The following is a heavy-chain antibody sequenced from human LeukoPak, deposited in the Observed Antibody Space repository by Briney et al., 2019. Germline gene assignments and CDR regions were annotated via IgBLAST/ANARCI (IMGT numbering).Heavy chain of an antibody. CDR3: ARVDYYGSGKGPWYFDL. CDR2: IYYSGST. V-gene: IGHV4-30-4*01. CDR1: GGSISSGDFY. D-gene: IGHD3-10*01. J-gene: IGHJ2*01. Sequence: SETLSLTCTVSGGSISSGDFYWSWIRQPPGKGLEWIGYIYYSGSTYYNPSLKSRVTISVDTSKNQFSLKLSSVTAADTAVYCCARVDYYGSGKGPWYFDLWGRGTLVTVSS.